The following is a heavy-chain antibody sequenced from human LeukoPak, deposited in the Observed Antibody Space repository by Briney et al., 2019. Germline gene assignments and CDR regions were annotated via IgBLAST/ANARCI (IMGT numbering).Heavy chain of an antibody. J-gene: IGHJ6*03. Sequence: TSETLSLTCAVYGGSFSGYYWSWIRQPPGKGLEWIGEINHSGSTNYDPSLKSRVTISVDTSKNQFSLKLSSVTAADTAVYYCARVADDYPFNYMDVWGKGTTVTVSS. CDR1: GGSFSGYY. D-gene: IGHD5-24*01. CDR3: ARVADDYPFNYMDV. CDR2: INHSGST. V-gene: IGHV4-34*01.